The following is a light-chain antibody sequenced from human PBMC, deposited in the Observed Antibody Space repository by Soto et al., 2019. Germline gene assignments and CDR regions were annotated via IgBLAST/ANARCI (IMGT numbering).Light chain of an antibody. Sequence: DSVLTQSPDSVALSLGGRATINCKSSQSVLFSINQKNYLAWYHQKPGQPPKLLIYWASIRESGVPTRFSGSGSGTNFTLTISSLQAEDAAVYYCQQYYNTPRTFGLGTKVEVK. CDR1: QSVLFSINQKNY. J-gene: IGKJ1*01. CDR2: WAS. CDR3: QQYYNTPRT. V-gene: IGKV4-1*01.